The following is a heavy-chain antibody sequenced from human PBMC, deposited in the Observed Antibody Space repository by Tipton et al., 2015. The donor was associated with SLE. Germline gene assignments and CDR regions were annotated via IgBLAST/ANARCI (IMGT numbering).Heavy chain of an antibody. J-gene: IGHJ5*02. CDR3: ARDLSAEYCSGGSCPNWFDP. Sequence: TLSLTCTVSGGSISSYYWSWIRQPPGKGLEWIGYFYYSGSTNYNPSLKSRVTISVDTSKNQFSLKLNSVTAADTAVYYCARDLSAEYCSGGSCPNWFDPWGQGTLVTVSS. V-gene: IGHV4-59*12. CDR1: GGSISSYY. D-gene: IGHD2-15*01. CDR2: FYYSGST.